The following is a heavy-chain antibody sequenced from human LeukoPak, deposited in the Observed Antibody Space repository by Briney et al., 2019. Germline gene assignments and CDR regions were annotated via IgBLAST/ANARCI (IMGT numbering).Heavy chain of an antibody. CDR3: ARARIAAAGTGAFDI. D-gene: IGHD6-13*01. Sequence: GGSLRLSCAASGFTFLTYTMNWVRQAPGTGLEWVSFISSSSAYMYYADSVKGRFTISRDDAKNSLYLQMNSLRAEDTAVYYCARARIAAAGTGAFDIWGQGTMVTVSS. CDR1: GFTFLTYT. V-gene: IGHV3-21*01. CDR2: ISSSSAYM. J-gene: IGHJ3*02.